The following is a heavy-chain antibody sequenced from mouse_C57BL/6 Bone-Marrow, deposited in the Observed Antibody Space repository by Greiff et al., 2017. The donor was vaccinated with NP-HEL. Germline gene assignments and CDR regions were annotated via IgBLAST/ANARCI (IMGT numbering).Heavy chain of an antibody. V-gene: IGHV5-4*03. CDR1: GFTFSSYA. CDR3: ARALWLRRAY. D-gene: IGHD2-2*01. Sequence: EVKLMESGGGLVKPGGSLKLSCAASGFTFSSYAMSWVRQTPEKRLEWVATISDGGSYTYYPDNVKGRFTLSRDNAKNNLYLQMSHLKSEDTAMYYCARALWLRRAYWGQGTLVTVSA. J-gene: IGHJ3*01. CDR2: ISDGGSYT.